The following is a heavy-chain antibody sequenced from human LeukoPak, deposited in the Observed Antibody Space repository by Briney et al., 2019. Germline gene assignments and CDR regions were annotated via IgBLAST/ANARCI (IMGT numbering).Heavy chain of an antibody. V-gene: IGHV4-4*02. Sequence: SGTLSLTCAVSGGSISSSIWWSWVRQPPGKGLEWVGEIYHSGSTNYNPSLKSRVTISVDKSKNQFSLMLTSVTAADTAVYYCARKGLSPPPGPQPDTRRTAFDSWGQGTMVTVSS. CDR3: ARKGLSPPPGPQPDTRRTAFDS. CDR1: GGSISSSIW. D-gene: IGHD1-1*01. J-gene: IGHJ3*01. CDR2: IYHSGST.